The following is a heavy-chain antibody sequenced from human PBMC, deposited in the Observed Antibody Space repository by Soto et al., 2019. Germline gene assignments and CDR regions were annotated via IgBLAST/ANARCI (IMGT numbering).Heavy chain of an antibody. CDR2: IYSGGST. Sequence: GGSLRLSCAASGFTVSSNYMSWVRQAPGKGLEWVSVIYSGGSTYYADSVKGRFTISRDNSKNTLYLQMNSLRAEDTAVYYCASDVNLGSGRHYYYMDVWGKGTTGTVSS. J-gene: IGHJ6*03. V-gene: IGHV3-66*01. CDR1: GFTVSSNY. D-gene: IGHD3-3*01. CDR3: ASDVNLGSGRHYYYMDV.